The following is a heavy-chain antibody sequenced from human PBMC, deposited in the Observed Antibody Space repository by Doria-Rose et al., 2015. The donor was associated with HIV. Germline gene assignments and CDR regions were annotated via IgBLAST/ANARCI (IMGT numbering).Heavy chain of an antibody. CDR2: INHSGGT. J-gene: IGHJ6*02. CDR3: ARGLLRGGWNDVDYYYGMDV. CDR1: GGSFSGYY. V-gene: IGHV4-34*01. Sequence: QVQLQQWDAGLVKPSEALSLTCAVFGGSFSGYYWSWIRQPPGKGLEWIGEINHSGGTNYKTSLKSRVTISLDTSKNLFSLKLSSVTAAGTAVYYCARGLLRGGWNDVDYYYGMDVWGQGTTVTVSS. D-gene: IGHD1-1*01.